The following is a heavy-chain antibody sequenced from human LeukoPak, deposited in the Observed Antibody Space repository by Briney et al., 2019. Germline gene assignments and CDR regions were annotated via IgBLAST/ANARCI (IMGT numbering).Heavy chain of an antibody. CDR2: IIPILGIA. Sequence: GASMKVSCKASGGTFSSYAISWVRQAPGQGLEWMGRIIPILGIANYAQKFQGRVTITADKSTSTAYMELSSLRSEDTAVYYCARAVEYYYGMDVWGQGTTVTVSS. CDR1: GGTFSSYA. CDR3: ARAVEYYYGMDV. J-gene: IGHJ6*02. V-gene: IGHV1-69*04.